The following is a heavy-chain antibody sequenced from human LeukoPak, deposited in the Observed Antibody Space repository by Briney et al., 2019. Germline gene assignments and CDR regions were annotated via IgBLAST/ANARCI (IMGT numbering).Heavy chain of an antibody. CDR2: IHYSGST. Sequence: SETLSLTCTVSGGSISSSSYYWGWIRQPPGEGLDWIGSIHYSGSTYYNPSLKSRVTISVDTSKNQFSLKLSSVTAADTAVYYCARQGLGSWGQGTLVTVSS. D-gene: IGHD5-12*01. CDR1: GGSISSSSYY. V-gene: IGHV4-39*01. J-gene: IGHJ5*02. CDR3: ARQGLGS.